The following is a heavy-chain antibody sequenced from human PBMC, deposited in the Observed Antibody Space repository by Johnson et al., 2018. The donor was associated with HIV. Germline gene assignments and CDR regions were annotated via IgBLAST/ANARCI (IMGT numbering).Heavy chain of an antibody. CDR1: GFTFSSYG. J-gene: IGHJ3*02. Sequence: VHLVESGGGVVQPGRSLRLSCAASGFTFSSYGMHWVRHAPGKGLEWVAVISYDGSEKYYVDSVKGRFTISRDNAKNSLYLQMNSMRAEDTAVYYCARGFDAFDIWGQGTMVTVSS. V-gene: IGHV3-30*03. CDR3: ARGFDAFDI. CDR2: ISYDGSEK.